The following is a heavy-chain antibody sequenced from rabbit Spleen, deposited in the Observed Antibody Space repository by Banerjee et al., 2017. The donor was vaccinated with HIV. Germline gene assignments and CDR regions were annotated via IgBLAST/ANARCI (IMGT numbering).Heavy chain of an antibody. CDR2: IDSGNRAYT. D-gene: IGHD3-1*01. V-gene: IGHV1S40*01. CDR1: GFTISSTYW. J-gene: IGHJ4*01. Sequence: QSLEESGGDLVKPGASLTLTCTASGFTISSTYWMCWFRQAPGRGLEWIACIDSGNRAYTFYATWATGRFTISKTSSTTVTLQMTSLTAADTATYFCARDLASVVGWNFNLWGPGTLVTVS. CDR3: ARDLASVVGWNFNL.